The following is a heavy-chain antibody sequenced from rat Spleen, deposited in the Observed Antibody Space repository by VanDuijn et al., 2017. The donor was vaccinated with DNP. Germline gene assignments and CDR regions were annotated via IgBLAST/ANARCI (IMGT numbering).Heavy chain of an antibody. J-gene: IGHJ2*01. V-gene: IGHV5-17*01. CDR1: GFTFSDYA. CDR2: ISYDGHRT. Sequence: EVQLVESGGDLVQPGRSLKLSCAASGFTFSDYAMVWVRQAPKRGLEWVATISYDGHRTYYRDSVKGRFTISRDSAKSTLYLQMDSLRSEDTATYYCARHQAAPYFDYWGQGVMVTVSS. D-gene: IGHD1-2*01. CDR3: ARHQAAPYFDY.